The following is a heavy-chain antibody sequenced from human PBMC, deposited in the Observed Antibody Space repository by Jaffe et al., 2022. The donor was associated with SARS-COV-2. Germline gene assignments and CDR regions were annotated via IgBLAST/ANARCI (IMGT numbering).Heavy chain of an antibody. CDR3: ASLYSGSYRTQDLRDY. D-gene: IGHD1-26*01. Sequence: QVQLQQWGAGLLKPSETLSLTCAVYGGSFSGYYWSWIRQPPGKGLEWIGEINHSGSTNYNPSLKSRVTISVDTSKNQFSLKLSSVTAADTAVYYCASLYSGSYRTQDLRDYWGQGTLVTVSS. J-gene: IGHJ4*02. CDR2: INHSGST. V-gene: IGHV4-34*01. CDR1: GGSFSGYY.